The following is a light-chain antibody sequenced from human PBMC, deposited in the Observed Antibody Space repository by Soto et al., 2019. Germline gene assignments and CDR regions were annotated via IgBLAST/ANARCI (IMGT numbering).Light chain of an antibody. Sequence: EIVLTQSPGTQSLSPGDRATLSCRASQSVSNSFLAWYQQKPGQAPRLLIYGASSRATGIPDRFSGSGSGTDFTLTISRLEPEDCAVYYCLQYGSSPPYTFGQGTKLEIK. J-gene: IGKJ2*01. CDR1: QSVSNSF. CDR2: GAS. CDR3: LQYGSSPPYT. V-gene: IGKV3-20*01.